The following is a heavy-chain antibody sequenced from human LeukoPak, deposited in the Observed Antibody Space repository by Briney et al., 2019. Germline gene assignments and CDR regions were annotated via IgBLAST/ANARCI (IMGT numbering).Heavy chain of an antibody. CDR1: GYSFNTYW. D-gene: IGHD4-17*01. V-gene: IGHV5-51*01. J-gene: IGHJ4*02. Sequence: GESLKISCKGSGYSFNTYWIGWVCQMPGKGLEWMGIIYPGDSDIRYSPSFQGQVTLSVDKSISTAYLQWSSLKASDTAIYFCARADGDYGRIGSFDYWGQGTLVTVSS. CDR3: ARADGDYGRIGSFDY. CDR2: IYPGDSDI.